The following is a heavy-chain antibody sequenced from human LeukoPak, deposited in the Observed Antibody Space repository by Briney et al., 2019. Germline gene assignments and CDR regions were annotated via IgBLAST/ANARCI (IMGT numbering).Heavy chain of an antibody. CDR2: INHSGST. V-gene: IGHV4-34*01. Sequence: PSETLSLTCAVYGGSFSGYYWSWIRQPPGKGLEWTGEINHSGSTNYNPSLKSRVTISVDTSKNQFSLKLSSVTAADTAVYYCARIGYYGSGSYSYYFDYWGQGTLVTVSS. J-gene: IGHJ4*02. D-gene: IGHD3-10*01. CDR3: ARIGYYGSGSYSYYFDY. CDR1: GGSFSGYY.